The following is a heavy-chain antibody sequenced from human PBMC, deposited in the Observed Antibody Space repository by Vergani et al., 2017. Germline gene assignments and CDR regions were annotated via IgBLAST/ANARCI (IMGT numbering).Heavy chain of an antibody. CDR3: VRGGRGDHGDFWSMLGP. CDR1: GFTFSACP. V-gene: IGHV3-23*01. J-gene: IGHJ5*02. D-gene: IGHD3-3*01. CDR2: ISARYPST. Sequence: EVQLLQSGGGVIQPGGSVRLSCAASGFTFSACPMTWVRQAPGKGLEWVSAISARYPSTYYADSVKGRFTISRDNSKNMLYLQMNSLRAEDTAVYYCVRGGRGDHGDFWSMLGPWGQGTRVIVSS.